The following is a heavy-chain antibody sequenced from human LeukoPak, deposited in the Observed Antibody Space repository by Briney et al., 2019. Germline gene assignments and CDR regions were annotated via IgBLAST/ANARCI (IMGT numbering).Heavy chain of an antibody. Sequence: GGSLRLSCAASGFTFSSYSMNWVRQAPGKGLEWVSYISSSSSTIYYADSVKGRFTISRDNAKNSLYLQMNSLRAEDTAVYYCARDPGAYSSSPIDYWGQGTLVTVSS. J-gene: IGHJ4*02. CDR2: ISSSSSTI. D-gene: IGHD6-6*01. V-gene: IGHV3-48*01. CDR1: GFTFSSYS. CDR3: ARDPGAYSSSPIDY.